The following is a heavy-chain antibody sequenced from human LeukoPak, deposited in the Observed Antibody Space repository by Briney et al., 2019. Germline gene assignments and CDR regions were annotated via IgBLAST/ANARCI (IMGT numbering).Heavy chain of an antibody. V-gene: IGHV3-21*01. CDR1: GFSFSDYS. CDR3: EKDHDFYHSGRWFAA. D-gene: IGHD3-10*01. Sequence: GGSLRLSCAASGFSFSDYSMTWVRRAPGKGLEWVSSISSSSTYIHYADSVKGRFTISRDNNKNSLYLQMSSLRADDTAVYYYEKDHDFYHSGRWFAAWGQGTLVTVSS. J-gene: IGHJ5*02. CDR2: ISSSSTYI.